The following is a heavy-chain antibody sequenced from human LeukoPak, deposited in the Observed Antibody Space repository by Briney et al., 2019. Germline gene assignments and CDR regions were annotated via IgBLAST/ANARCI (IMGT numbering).Heavy chain of an antibody. V-gene: IGHV3-7*01. CDR3: ARDAEVVVAVDAFDI. CDR2: IKQDGSEK. Sequence: GGSLRLSCAASGFTFSSYWMSWVRQAPGKGLEWVANIKQDGSEKFYVDSVKGRFTISRDNAKNSLYLQMNSLRAEDTAVYYCARDAEVVVAVDAFDIWGQGTMVTVSS. CDR1: GFTFSSYW. J-gene: IGHJ3*02. D-gene: IGHD2-15*01.